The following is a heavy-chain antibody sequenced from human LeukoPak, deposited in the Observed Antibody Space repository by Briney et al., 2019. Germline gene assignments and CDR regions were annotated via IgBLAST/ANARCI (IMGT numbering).Heavy chain of an antibody. D-gene: IGHD3-3*01. Sequence: GGSLRLSCAASGFTFSSDAMSWVREAPGKGLEWGSAISGSGGSTYYADSVKGRFTISRDNSKNTLYLQMNSLRAEDTAVYYCAKDRGNDFWSGYRHYYFDYWGQGTLVTVSS. V-gene: IGHV3-23*01. CDR1: GFTFSSDA. CDR3: AKDRGNDFWSGYRHYYFDY. CDR2: ISGSGGST. J-gene: IGHJ4*02.